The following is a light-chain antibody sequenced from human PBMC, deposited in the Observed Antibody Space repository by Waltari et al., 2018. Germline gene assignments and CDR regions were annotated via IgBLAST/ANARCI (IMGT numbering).Light chain of an antibody. V-gene: IGKV3-11*01. CDR1: QSVSSY. CDR3: QHRSNWPAT. Sequence: VLTQSPATLSLSPGERATLPCRASQSVSSYLGWYQQKPGQAPRLLIYDASNRATGIPARFTGSGSGTDFTLTISSLEPEDFAVYYCQHRSNWPATFGGGTKVEIK. CDR2: DAS. J-gene: IGKJ4*01.